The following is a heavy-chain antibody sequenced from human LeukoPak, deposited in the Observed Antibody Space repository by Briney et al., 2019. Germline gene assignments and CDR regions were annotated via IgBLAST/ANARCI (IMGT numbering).Heavy chain of an antibody. CDR1: GFTFSSYW. V-gene: IGHV3-74*01. Sequence: GGSLRLSCAASGFTFSSYWMHWVRQAPEKGLVWVSRIHSDGSSTSYADSVRGRFTISRDDAKSTLYLQMNSLRAEDTAVYYCARSGWPYYFDYWGQGTLVTVSS. D-gene: IGHD3-22*01. CDR2: IHSDGSST. CDR3: ARSGWPYYFDY. J-gene: IGHJ4*02.